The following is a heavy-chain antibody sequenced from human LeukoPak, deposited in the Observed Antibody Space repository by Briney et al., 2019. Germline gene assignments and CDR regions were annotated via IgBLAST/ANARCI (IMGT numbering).Heavy chain of an antibody. J-gene: IGHJ6*02. CDR3: ARHFGVITKGVYYYYYGMDV. CDR2: IYSGVST. D-gene: IGHD3-3*01. Sequence: GGALRLSCAPSGFTVSTNYMSWVRQAPGGGLEWVSVIYSGVSTYYADSVKGRFTISRDNSKNTLYLQMNSLRAEDTAVYYCARHFGVITKGVYYYYYGMDVWGQGTTVTVSS. V-gene: IGHV3-66*04. CDR1: GFTVSTNY.